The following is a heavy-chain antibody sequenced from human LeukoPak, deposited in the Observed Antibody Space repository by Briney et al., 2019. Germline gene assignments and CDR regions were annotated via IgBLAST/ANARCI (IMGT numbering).Heavy chain of an antibody. V-gene: IGHV4-38-2*02. CDR3: ARDQDGGGGPGDY. J-gene: IGHJ4*02. CDR2: IYYSGST. CDR1: GYSISSGYY. D-gene: IGHD3-10*01. Sequence: SETPSLTCTVSGYSISSGYYWGWIRQPPGKGLEWIGYIYYSGSTYYNPSLKSRVTISVDTSKNQFSLKLSSVTAADTAVYYCARDQDGGGGPGDYWGQGTLVTVSS.